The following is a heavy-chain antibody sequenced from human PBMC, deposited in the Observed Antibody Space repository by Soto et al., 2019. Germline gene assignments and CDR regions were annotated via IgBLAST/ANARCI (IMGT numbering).Heavy chain of an antibody. Sequence: PVGSLRLSCAASGFTFSSYWMHWVRQAPGKGLVWVSRINSDGGGTTYADSVKGRFTISRDNARNTLYLQMNSLRAEDTAVYFCASSGSKTYYYYGVDVWGQGTTLTVSS. CDR3: ASSGSKTYYYYGVDV. V-gene: IGHV3-74*01. J-gene: IGHJ6*02. CDR1: GFTFSSYW. CDR2: INSDGGGT. D-gene: IGHD3-10*01.